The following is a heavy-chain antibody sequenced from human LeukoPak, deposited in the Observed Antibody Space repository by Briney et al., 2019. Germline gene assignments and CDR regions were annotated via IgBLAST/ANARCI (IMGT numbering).Heavy chain of an antibody. CDR2: IYYIGST. V-gene: IGHV4-39*07. J-gene: IGHJ5*02. Sequence: PSETLSLTCTVSGGSILTSSYYWGWIRQPPGKGLEWIGSIYYIGSTSYNPSLKSRVTISVDTSKNQFSLKLSSVTAADTAVYYCARALDDSDNWFDPWGQGTLVTVSS. CDR3: ARALDDSDNWFDP. CDR1: GGSILTSSYY. D-gene: IGHD1-1*01.